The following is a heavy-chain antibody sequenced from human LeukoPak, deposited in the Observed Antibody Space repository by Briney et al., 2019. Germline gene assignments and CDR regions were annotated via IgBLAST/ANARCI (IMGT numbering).Heavy chain of an antibody. J-gene: IGHJ4*02. CDR3: ASGQYYDLWSGYYVD. CDR2: INHSGST. D-gene: IGHD3-3*01. V-gene: IGHV4-34*01. Sequence: TSETLSLTCAVYGGSFSGHYWSWIRQPPGKGPEWFGEINHSGSTNYNPSLESRVTISVDTSKNHFSLKLSSVTAADTAVYYCASGQYYDLWSGYYVDWGQGTLVTVSA. CDR1: GGSFSGHY.